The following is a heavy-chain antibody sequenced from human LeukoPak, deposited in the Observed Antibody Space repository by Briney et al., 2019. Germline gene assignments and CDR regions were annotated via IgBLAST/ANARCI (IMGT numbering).Heavy chain of an antibody. Sequence: SETLSLTCAVYGGSFSGYCLSWIRQPPGKGLGWIGEINHSGSTNYNPSLKSRVTISVDTSKNQFSLKLSSVTAADTAVYYCARGPFSMRAVDIWGEPGMVTVSS. CDR3: ARGPFSMRAVDI. CDR2: INHSGST. J-gene: IGHJ3*02. V-gene: IGHV4-34*01. CDR1: GGSFSGYC.